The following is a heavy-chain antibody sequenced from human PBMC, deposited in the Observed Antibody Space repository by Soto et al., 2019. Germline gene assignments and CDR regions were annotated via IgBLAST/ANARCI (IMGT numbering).Heavy chain of an antibody. CDR1: VFTFNTYA. V-gene: IGHV3-23*01. Sequence: PGGSLRLSCTASVFTFNTYAMTWVRQAPGKGLEWVSTIRGTDTSTYYADSVKGRFTISRDNSMNTLFLHMNSLRAEDTAIYYCAKGGYASPFDYWGLGTLVTVSS. CDR2: IRGTDTST. D-gene: IGHD5-12*01. J-gene: IGHJ4*02. CDR3: AKGGYASPFDY.